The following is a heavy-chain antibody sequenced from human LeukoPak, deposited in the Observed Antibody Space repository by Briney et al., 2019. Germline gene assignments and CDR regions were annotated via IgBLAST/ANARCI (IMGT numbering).Heavy chain of an antibody. CDR3: AREWNPSGWVDYFDS. CDR1: GGSISSNY. Sequence: SETLSLTCSVSGGSISSNYWSWIRQPAGKGLEWIGRIYTSGSTKYNPSLKSRVTMSVDTSKNQFSLKLCSVTSTDTAVYYCAREWNPSGWVDYFDSWGQGTLVTVSS. V-gene: IGHV4-4*07. J-gene: IGHJ4*02. CDR2: IYTSGST. D-gene: IGHD1-1*01.